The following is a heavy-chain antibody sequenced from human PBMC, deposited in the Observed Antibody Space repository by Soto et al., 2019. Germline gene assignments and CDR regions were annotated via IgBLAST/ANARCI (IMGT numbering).Heavy chain of an antibody. V-gene: IGHV3-30*18. J-gene: IGHJ4*02. CDR1: GFTFSSYG. CDR3: AKDGAYDSSGYSYFFSY. Sequence: LRLSCAASGFTFSSYGMHWVRQAPGKGLEWVAVISYDGSNKYYADSVKGRFTISRDNSKNTLYLQMNSLRAEDTAVYYCAKDGAYDSSGYSYFFSYWGQGTLVTVSS. D-gene: IGHD3-22*01. CDR2: ISYDGSNK.